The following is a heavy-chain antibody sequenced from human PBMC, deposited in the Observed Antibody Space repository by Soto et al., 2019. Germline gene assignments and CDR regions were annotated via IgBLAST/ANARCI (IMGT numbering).Heavy chain of an antibody. V-gene: IGHV1-2*02. CDR2: INPNSGGT. CDR3: ARFTAARPDYYYYGMDV. J-gene: IGHJ6*02. CDR1: GYTFTGYY. Sequence: ASVKVSCKTSGYTFTGYYMHWVRQAPGQGLEWMGWINPNSGGTNYAQKFQGRVTMTRDTSISSAYMELSRLRSDDTAVYYCARFTAARPDYYYYGMDVWGQGTTVTVSS. D-gene: IGHD6-6*01.